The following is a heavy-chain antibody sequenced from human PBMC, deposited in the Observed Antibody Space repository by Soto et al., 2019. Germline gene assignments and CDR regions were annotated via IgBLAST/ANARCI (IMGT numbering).Heavy chain of an antibody. CDR2: IYFDGITT. D-gene: IGHD1-26*01. J-gene: IGHJ4*02. CDR1: GFTFNTHW. V-gene: IGHV3-74*01. Sequence: ETLRLSCTASGFTFNTHWMHWVRQAPGKGLVWVSRIYFDGITTNYADSVKGRLTVSRDNAKNTVYLHVNTLRDGDTAVYYCARGGAMGVDYWGQGTLVTVSS. CDR3: ARGGAMGVDY.